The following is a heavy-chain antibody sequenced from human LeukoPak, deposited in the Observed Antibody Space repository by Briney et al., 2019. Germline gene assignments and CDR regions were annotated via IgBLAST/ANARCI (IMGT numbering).Heavy chain of an antibody. V-gene: IGHV3-23*01. CDR2: ISGGGDVA. D-gene: IGHD3-22*01. CDR1: GFSLSAYA. J-gene: IGHJ4*02. Sequence: GGSLRLSCLASGFSLSAYAMGWVRQPPGKGLEWVSAISGGGDVAYYAGSVKGRFTISRDNSKNTVYLQMDSLRGEDTAVYYCARKYDSSGYFDCWGRGTLVTVSS. CDR3: ARKYDSSGYFDC.